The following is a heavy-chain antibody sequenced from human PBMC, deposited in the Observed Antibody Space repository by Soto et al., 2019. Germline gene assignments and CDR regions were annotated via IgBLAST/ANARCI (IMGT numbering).Heavy chain of an antibody. CDR1: GNTFSTYC. Sequence: QVQLVQSGAEVKTPGASVKVSCKPSGNTFSTYCIHWVRQAPGQGLEWMGIITPSSESTNYAQKLQGRVTMTRDTSNSTVYMELTSLGSVDTAVYDCAGGYRNGDRRFDYWGQGALVTVSS. D-gene: IGHD6-19*01. V-gene: IGHV1-46*01. CDR2: ITPSSEST. J-gene: IGHJ4*02. CDR3: AGGYRNGDRRFDY.